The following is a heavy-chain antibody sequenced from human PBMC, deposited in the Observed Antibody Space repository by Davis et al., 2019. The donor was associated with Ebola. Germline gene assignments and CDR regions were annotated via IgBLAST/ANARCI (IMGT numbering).Heavy chain of an antibody. D-gene: IGHD1-1*01. Sequence: SVKVSCKTSGGTFSNSAISWVRQAPGQGLEWAGGIIPIFPSADYGQGFQGRVTITADKSTSTAYMELSSLRSEDTAVYYCARDDWNQNWFDPWGQGTLVTVSS. CDR1: GGTFSNSA. V-gene: IGHV1-69*06. CDR3: ARDDWNQNWFDP. J-gene: IGHJ5*02. CDR2: IIPIFPSA.